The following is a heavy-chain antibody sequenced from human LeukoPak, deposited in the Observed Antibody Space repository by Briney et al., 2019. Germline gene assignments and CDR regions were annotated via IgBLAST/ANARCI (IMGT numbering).Heavy chain of an antibody. Sequence: GGSLRLSCAASGFTVSSNYMSWVRQAPGKGLEWVSVIYSGGSTYYADSVKGRFTISRDNSKTTVYLQTNSLRAEDTAVYYCARGVAPYHLLYFDYWGQGALVTVSS. D-gene: IGHD2-2*01. CDR2: IYSGGST. CDR1: GFTVSSNY. J-gene: IGHJ4*02. CDR3: ARGVAPYHLLYFDY. V-gene: IGHV3-66*02.